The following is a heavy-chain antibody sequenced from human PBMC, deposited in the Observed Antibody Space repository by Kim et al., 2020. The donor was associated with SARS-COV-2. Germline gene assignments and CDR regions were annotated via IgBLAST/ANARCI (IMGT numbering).Heavy chain of an antibody. CDR3: ARDLYSSSWYYYYYGMDV. D-gene: IGHD6-13*01. Sequence: VKGRFTISRDNAKNTLYLQMHSLRAEDTAVYYCARDLYSSSWYYYYYGMDVWGQGTTVTVSS. J-gene: IGHJ6*02. V-gene: IGHV3-74*01.